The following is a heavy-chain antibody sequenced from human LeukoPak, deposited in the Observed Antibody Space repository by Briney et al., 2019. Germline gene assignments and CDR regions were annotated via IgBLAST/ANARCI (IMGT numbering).Heavy chain of an antibody. CDR3: TRSSYSGTYAGGY. D-gene: IGHD1-26*01. CDR1: GGSITSYY. J-gene: IGHJ4*02. CDR2: IYYSGSS. V-gene: IGHV4-59*01. Sequence: PSETLSLTCSVPGGSITSYYWSWIRHPPRKGLEWLGYIYYSGSSYYNPSLKSRVTISVDTSKNQFSLNLRSVTAADTAIYYCTRSSYSGTYAGGYWGPGTLVTVSS.